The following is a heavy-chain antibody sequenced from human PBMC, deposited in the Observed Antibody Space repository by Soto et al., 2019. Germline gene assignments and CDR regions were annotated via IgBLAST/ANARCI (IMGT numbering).Heavy chain of an antibody. CDR2: PIPIFDTP. Sequence: QMQLVQSGAEVKKPGSSVKVSCKASGGTFGNLGISWLRQAPGQGLEWMGGPIPIFDTPHYAEKFRDRITITAEATSTAYMELTSLSSENTATYYCARDREDGSGTKYNWFDAWGQGTLVTVSA. D-gene: IGHD3-10*01. V-gene: IGHV1-69*01. CDR3: ARDREDGSGTKYNWFDA. CDR1: GGTFGNLG. J-gene: IGHJ5*02.